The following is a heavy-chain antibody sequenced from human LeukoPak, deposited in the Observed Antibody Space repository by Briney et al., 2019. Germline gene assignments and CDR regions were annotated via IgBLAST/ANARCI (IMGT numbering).Heavy chain of an antibody. CDR1: GFTFDDYA. V-gene: IGHV3-9*01. Sequence: GGSLRLSCAASGFTFDDYAMHWVRQAPGKGLEWVSGISWNSGSIGSADSVKGRFTISRDNAKNSLYLQMNSLRAEDTALYYCAKGYYYDSSGYYWAGAFDIWGQGTMVTVSS. CDR2: ISWNSGSI. J-gene: IGHJ3*02. CDR3: AKGYYYDSSGYYWAGAFDI. D-gene: IGHD3-22*01.